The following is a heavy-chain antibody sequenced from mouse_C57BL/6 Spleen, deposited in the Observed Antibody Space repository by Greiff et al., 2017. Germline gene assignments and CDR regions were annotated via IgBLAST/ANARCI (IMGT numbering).Heavy chain of an antibody. J-gene: IGHJ4*01. CDR2: INPNNGGT. D-gene: IGHD4-1*01. V-gene: IGHV1-22*01. Sequence: EVQLQQSGPELVKPGASVKMSCKASGYTFTDYNMHWVKQSHGKSLEWIGYINPNNGGTSYNQKFKGKATLTVNKSSSTAYIALHSLTSEDSAVYYCATGIYAMDYWGQGTSVTVSS. CDR3: ATGIYAMDY. CDR1: GYTFTDYN.